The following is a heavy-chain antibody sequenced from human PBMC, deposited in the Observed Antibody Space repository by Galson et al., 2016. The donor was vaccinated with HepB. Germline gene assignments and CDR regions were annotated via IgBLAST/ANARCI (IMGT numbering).Heavy chain of an antibody. J-gene: IGHJ4*02. CDR1: GLRFSSYG. D-gene: IGHD3-10*01. CDR2: ISHDGRKK. Sequence: SLRLSCAASGLRFSSYGMHWVRRAPGKGLEWVAVISHDGRKKYYGDSVQGRFTISRDNSKNTLYLQMNSLRAEDTAVYYCAKAKLWFGELLPGDWGQGTLVIVSS. CDR3: AKAKLWFGELLPGD. V-gene: IGHV3-30*18.